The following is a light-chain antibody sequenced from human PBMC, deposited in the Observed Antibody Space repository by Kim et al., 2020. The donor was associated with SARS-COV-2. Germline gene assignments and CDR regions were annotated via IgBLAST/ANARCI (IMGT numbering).Light chain of an antibody. CDR3: NSRDSSGNHVV. CDR2: GKN. V-gene: IGLV3-19*01. Sequence: ALGQAIRITCQGDSLRSYYASWYQQKPGQAPVLVIYGKNNRPSGIPDRFSGSSSGNTASLTITGAQAEDEADYYCNSRDSSGNHVVFGGGTQLTVL. CDR1: SLRSYY. J-gene: IGLJ2*01.